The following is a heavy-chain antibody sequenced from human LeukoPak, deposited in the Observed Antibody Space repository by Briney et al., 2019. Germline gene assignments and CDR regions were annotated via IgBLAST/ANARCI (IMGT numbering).Heavy chain of an antibody. CDR3: VRYILGAIYYFDD. CDR2: IGTAGDT. J-gene: IGHJ4*02. Sequence: PGGSLRLSCAASGFTFSNYALHWVRQTTGKGLERVSAIGTAGDTYYPGSVKGRFTISRENAKNSLYLQMNSLRAGDTAVYYCVRYILGAIYYFDDLGQGTLVTVSS. V-gene: IGHV3-13*04. CDR1: GFTFSNYA. D-gene: IGHD1-26*01.